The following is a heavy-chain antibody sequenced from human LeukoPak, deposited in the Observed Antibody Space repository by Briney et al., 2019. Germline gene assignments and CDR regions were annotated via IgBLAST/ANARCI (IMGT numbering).Heavy chain of an antibody. Sequence: TSETLSLTCTVSSGSVSTSSYYWGWIRQPPGKGLEWIGEINHSGSTNYNPSLKSRVTISVDTSKKQFSLKLSSVTAADTAVYYCVTYYFDSSGPKKNYWGQGTLVTVSS. V-gene: IGHV4-39*07. CDR2: INHSGST. CDR3: VTYYFDSSGPKKNY. J-gene: IGHJ4*02. CDR1: SGSVSTSSYY. D-gene: IGHD3-22*01.